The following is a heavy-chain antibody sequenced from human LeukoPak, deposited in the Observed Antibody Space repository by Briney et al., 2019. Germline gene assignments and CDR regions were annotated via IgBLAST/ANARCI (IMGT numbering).Heavy chain of an antibody. CDR3: ARDATMMGNYFNY. CDR2: IYYSGTT. Sequence: SETLSLTCTVSGGSISSSISYWGWIRQPPGKGLEWIGSIYYSGTTYYNPSLKSRVTISVDTSKNQFSLKLSSVTAADTAVYYCARDATMMGNYFNYWGQGTLVTVSS. J-gene: IGHJ4*02. CDR1: GGSISSSISY. D-gene: IGHD5-12*01. V-gene: IGHV4-39*07.